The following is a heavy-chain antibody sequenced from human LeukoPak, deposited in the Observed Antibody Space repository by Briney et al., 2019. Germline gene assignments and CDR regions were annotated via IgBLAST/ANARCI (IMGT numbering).Heavy chain of an antibody. D-gene: IGHD4/OR15-4a*01. CDR2: INPNSGGT. Sequence: KPGASVKVSCKASGYTFTGYYMHWVRQAPGQGLEWMGWINPNSGGTNYAQKFQGRVTMTRDTSISTAYMELSSLRSEDTAVYYCARERETIWPYYFNYWGQGTLVTVSS. V-gene: IGHV1-2*02. J-gene: IGHJ4*02. CDR3: ARERETIWPYYFNY. CDR1: GYTFTGYY.